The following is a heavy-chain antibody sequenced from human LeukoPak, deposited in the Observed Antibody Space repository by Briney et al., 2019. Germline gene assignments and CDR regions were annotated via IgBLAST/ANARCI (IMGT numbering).Heavy chain of an antibody. Sequence: GGSLRLSCAASGFTFSSYGMHWVRQAPGKGLEWVAVISYDGSNKYYADSVKGRFTISRDNSKNTLYLQMNSLRVEDTAVYYCAKSWNYYDSSGDDALDIWGQGTMVTVSS. CDR2: ISYDGSNK. CDR3: AKSWNYYDSSGDDALDI. J-gene: IGHJ3*02. CDR1: GFTFSSYG. D-gene: IGHD3-22*01. V-gene: IGHV3-30*18.